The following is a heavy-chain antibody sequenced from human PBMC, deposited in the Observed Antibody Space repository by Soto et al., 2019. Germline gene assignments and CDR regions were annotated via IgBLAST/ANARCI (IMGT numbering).Heavy chain of an antibody. CDR2: ISYDGSNK. J-gene: IGHJ4*02. Sequence: LRLSCAASGFTFSSYAMHWVRQAPGKGLEWVAVISYDGSNKYYADSVKGRFTISRDNSKNTLYLQMNSLRAEDTAVYYCARDYGDYSRIFDYWGQGTLVTVSS. CDR1: GFTFSSYA. V-gene: IGHV3-30-3*01. CDR3: ARDYGDYSRIFDY. D-gene: IGHD4-17*01.